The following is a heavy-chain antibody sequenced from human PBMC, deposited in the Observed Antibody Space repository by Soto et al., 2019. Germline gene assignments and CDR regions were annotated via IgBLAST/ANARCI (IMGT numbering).Heavy chain of an antibody. CDR3: ARRVTTGFTHYYYYYMDV. V-gene: IGHV3-48*01. CDR2: ISSSSSTI. Sequence: GGSLRLSCAASGFTFSSYSMNWVRQAPGKGLEWVSYISSSSSTIYYADSVKGRFTISRDNAKNSLYLQMNSLRAEDTAVYYCARRVTTGFTHYYYYYMDVWGKGTTVTVSS. CDR1: GFTFSSYS. D-gene: IGHD4-17*01. J-gene: IGHJ6*03.